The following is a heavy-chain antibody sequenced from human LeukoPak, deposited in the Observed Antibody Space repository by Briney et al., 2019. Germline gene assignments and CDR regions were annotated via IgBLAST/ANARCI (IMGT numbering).Heavy chain of an antibody. CDR2: IYYGGNT. J-gene: IGHJ3*01. D-gene: IGHD3-22*01. CDR3: VVPPRYDSRGWGTFDL. V-gene: IGHV4-39*01. CDR1: GVSISTSGSYY. Sequence: SETLSLTCTVSGVSISTSGSYYWGWIRQPPGKGLEWIWSIYYGGNTYYNLSLKSRVTLSIDTSKNQVSLRLSSVTAADTAVYYCVVPPRYDSRGWGTFDLWGQGTMVTVSS.